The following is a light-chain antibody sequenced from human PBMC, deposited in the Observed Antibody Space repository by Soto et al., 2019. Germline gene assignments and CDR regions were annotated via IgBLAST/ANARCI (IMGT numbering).Light chain of an antibody. Sequence: QSALTQPASVFGSPGQSITFSCTGTSSDVGGYNFVSWYQQHPGKAPKLMIYEVSSRPSGVSNRFSGSKSSNTASLTISGLQPEGEADYYCSSYTTSSTVVFGTGTKLTVL. V-gene: IGLV2-14*03. CDR1: SSDVGGYNF. CDR3: SSYTTSSTVV. CDR2: EVS. J-gene: IGLJ1*01.